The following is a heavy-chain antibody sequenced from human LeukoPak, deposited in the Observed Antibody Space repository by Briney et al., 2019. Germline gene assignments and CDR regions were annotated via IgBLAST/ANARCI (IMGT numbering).Heavy chain of an antibody. D-gene: IGHD3-22*01. CDR3: ARRGPRIYYDSSGYYGY. CDR1: GFTFSSYS. Sequence: GGSLRLSCAASGFTFSSYSMNWVRQAPGKGLEWVSSISSSSSYIYYADSVKGRFTISRDNAKNSLYLQMNSLRAEDTAVYYCARRGPRIYYDSSGYYGYWGQGTLVTVSS. V-gene: IGHV3-21*01. CDR2: ISSSSSYI. J-gene: IGHJ4*02.